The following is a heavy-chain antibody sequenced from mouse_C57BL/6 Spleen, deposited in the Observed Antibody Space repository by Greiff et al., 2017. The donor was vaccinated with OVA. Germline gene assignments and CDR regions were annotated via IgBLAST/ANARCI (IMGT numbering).Heavy chain of an antibody. D-gene: IGHD2-4*01. Sequence: EVKLQQSGPELVKPGASVKISCKASGYSFTGYYMNWVKQSPEKSLEWIGEINPSTGGTTYNQKFKAKATLTVDKSSSTAYMQLKSLTSEDSAVFDGARVDYDSAWFAYWGQGTLVTVSA. CDR2: INPSTGGT. V-gene: IGHV1-42*01. J-gene: IGHJ3*01. CDR3: ARVDYDSAWFAY. CDR1: GYSFTGYY.